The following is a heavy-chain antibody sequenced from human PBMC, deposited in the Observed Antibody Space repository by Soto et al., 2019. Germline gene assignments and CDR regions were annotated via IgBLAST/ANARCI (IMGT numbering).Heavy chain of an antibody. CDR3: ARGAFGAYYFDY. CDR1: GFTFSSYW. CDR2: IKGDGITT. V-gene: IGHV3-74*01. D-gene: IGHD3-3*01. Sequence: EVQLVESGGGLVQPGGSLRLSCAASGFTFSSYWLHWVRQAPGKGLVWVSRIKGDGITTNYADSVKGRVTISRDNAKNTVYLQVNSLRAEDTAVYYCARGAFGAYYFDYWGQGTLVTVSS. J-gene: IGHJ4*02.